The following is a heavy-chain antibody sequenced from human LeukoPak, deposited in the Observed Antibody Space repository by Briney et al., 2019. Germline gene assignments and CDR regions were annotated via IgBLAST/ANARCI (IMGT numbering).Heavy chain of an antibody. CDR3: TRGRNGSLDY. D-gene: IGHD1-26*01. Sequence: GGSLRLSCAASRFTFSSYWMHWVRQAPGEGLVWVSRINSDGSNTDYADAVKGRFTVSRDNAKNTLYLQMNSLRAEDTTVYYCTRGRNGSLDYWGQGALVTVSS. V-gene: IGHV3-74*01. J-gene: IGHJ4*02. CDR2: INSDGSNT. CDR1: RFTFSSYW.